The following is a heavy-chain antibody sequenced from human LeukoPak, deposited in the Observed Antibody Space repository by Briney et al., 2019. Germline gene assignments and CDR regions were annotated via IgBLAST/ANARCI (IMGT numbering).Heavy chain of an antibody. Sequence: SETLSLTRAVYGGSFSGYYWSWIRQPPGKALEWIGNTYYSGSTNYNPSLESRVTISIDTSKNQFSLKLSSVTAADTAVYYCARPVSSGSFSGAFDIWGQGTMVTVSS. V-gene: IGHV4-34*01. J-gene: IGHJ3*02. CDR2: TYYSGST. CDR3: ARPVSSGSFSGAFDI. D-gene: IGHD3-10*01. CDR1: GGSFSGYY.